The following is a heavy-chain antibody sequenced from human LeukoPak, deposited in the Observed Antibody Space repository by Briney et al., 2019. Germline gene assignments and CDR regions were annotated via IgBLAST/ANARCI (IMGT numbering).Heavy chain of an antibody. CDR3: AVTIDCSSTSCYAGYYYMDV. CDR2: IYTSGST. CDR1: GGSISSGSYY. J-gene: IGHJ6*03. D-gene: IGHD2-2*01. Sequence: SETLSLTCTVSGGSISSGSYYWSWIRQPAGTGLEWIGRIYTSGSTNYNPSLKSRVTISVDTSKNQFSLKLSSVTAADTAVYYCAVTIDCSSTSCYAGYYYMDVWGKGTTVTVSS. V-gene: IGHV4-61*02.